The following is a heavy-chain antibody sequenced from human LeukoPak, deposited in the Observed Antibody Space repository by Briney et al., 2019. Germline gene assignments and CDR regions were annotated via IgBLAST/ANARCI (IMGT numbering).Heavy chain of an antibody. V-gene: IGHV1-18*01. CDR3: AKSGSGSYFPLDY. J-gene: IGHJ4*02. CDR1: GYTFTKYG. Sequence: AAVTVSFKSSGYTFTKYGISWVRPAPGQGLEWMGWISSYNGKTHYLQKLQGRVTMTTDTSTSPAYMELRSLRSDDTAVYYWAKSGSGSYFPLDYWGQGTLVTVSS. CDR2: ISSYNGKT. D-gene: IGHD1-26*01.